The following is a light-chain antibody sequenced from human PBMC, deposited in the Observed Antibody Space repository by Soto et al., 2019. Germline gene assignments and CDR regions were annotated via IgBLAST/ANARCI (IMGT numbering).Light chain of an antibody. CDR2: GAS. J-gene: IGKJ4*01. V-gene: IGKV3-20*01. CDR1: QSVSSSY. Sequence: EIVLTQSPGTLSLSPGERATLSCRASQSVSSSYLAWYQQKPGQAPRLLIYGASSRATGIPDRFSGSGSGTDFTLTISRREPEDFAVYYCQHWTTFGGGTKVEIK. CDR3: QHWTT.